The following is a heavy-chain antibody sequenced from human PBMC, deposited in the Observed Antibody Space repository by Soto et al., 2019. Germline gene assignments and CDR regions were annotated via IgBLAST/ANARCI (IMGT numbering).Heavy chain of an antibody. J-gene: IGHJ4*02. CDR3: ARDSQYSTSWQRFDS. Sequence: QVQLVQSGVEVKKPGASVKVSCKASGYTFTNYAISWVRQAPGRGLEWMGWVNTYNGNPNYAQIFQGRVTMTTDTSTGTAYMELRSLKSDDSAVHYCARDSQYSTSWQRFDSWGQGTLVTVSS. CDR2: VNTYNGNP. CDR1: GYTFTNYA. V-gene: IGHV1-18*01. D-gene: IGHD6-13*01.